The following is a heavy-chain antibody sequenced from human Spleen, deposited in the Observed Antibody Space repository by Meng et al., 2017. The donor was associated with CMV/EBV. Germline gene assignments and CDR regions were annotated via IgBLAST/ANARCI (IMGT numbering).Heavy chain of an antibody. Sequence: ASVKVSCKASGYTFTGYYMHWVRQAPGQGLEWMGWINPNSGGTNYAQKFQGRVTMTRDTSISTAYMELSRLRSDDTAVYYCAILGVGATTLFDYWGQGTPVTVSS. CDR1: GYTFTGYY. J-gene: IGHJ4*02. V-gene: IGHV1-2*02. CDR2: INPNSGGT. D-gene: IGHD1-26*01. CDR3: AILGVGATTLFDY.